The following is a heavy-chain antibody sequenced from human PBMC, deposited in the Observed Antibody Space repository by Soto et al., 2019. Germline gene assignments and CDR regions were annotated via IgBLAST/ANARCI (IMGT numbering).Heavy chain of an antibody. V-gene: IGHV4-31*03. Sequence: TLSLTCTVSGGSISSGGYYWSWIRQHPGKGLEWIGYIYYSGSTYYNPSLKSRVTISVDTSKNQFSLKLSSVTAADTAVYYCARDRSGRYGMDVWGQGTTVTVSS. J-gene: IGHJ6*02. CDR2: IYYSGST. CDR3: ARDRSGRYGMDV. CDR1: GGSISSGGYY. D-gene: IGHD1-26*01.